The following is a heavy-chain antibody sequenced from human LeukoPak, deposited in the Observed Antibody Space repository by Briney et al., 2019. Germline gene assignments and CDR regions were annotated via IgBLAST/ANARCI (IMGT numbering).Heavy chain of an antibody. Sequence: GGSLRLSCAASGFTFSSYWMSWVRQAPGKGLEWVANIKQDGSEKYYVDSVKGRFTISRDNSKNTLYLQMNSLRAEDTAVYYCAKDGWSDSSSWAAFDYWGQGTLVTVSS. D-gene: IGHD6-13*01. V-gene: IGHV3-7*01. CDR1: GFTFSSYW. J-gene: IGHJ4*02. CDR3: AKDGWSDSSSWAAFDY. CDR2: IKQDGSEK.